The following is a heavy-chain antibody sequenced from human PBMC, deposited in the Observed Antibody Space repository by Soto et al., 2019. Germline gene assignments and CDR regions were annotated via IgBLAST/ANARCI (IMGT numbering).Heavy chain of an antibody. CDR3: ARVNLAYCGGDCYPDYYYYGMDV. V-gene: IGHV3-21*01. CDR1: GFTFSSYS. CDR2: ISSSSSYI. D-gene: IGHD2-21*02. J-gene: IGHJ6*02. Sequence: EVQLVESGGGLVKPGGSLRLSCAASGFTFSSYSMNWVRQAPGKGLEWVSSISSSSSYIYYADSVKGRFTISRDNAKNSLYLQMNSLRAEDTAVYYCARVNLAYCGGDCYPDYYYYGMDVWGQGTTVTVSS.